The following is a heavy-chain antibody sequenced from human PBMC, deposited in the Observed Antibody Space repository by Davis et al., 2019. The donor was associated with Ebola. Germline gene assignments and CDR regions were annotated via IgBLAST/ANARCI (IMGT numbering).Heavy chain of an antibody. CDR1: GFTFSSYW. CDR3: ARVDQIQLWPDKFDY. V-gene: IGHV3-74*01. CDR2: INSDGSST. J-gene: IGHJ4*02. D-gene: IGHD5-18*01. Sequence: HTGGSLRLSCAASGFTFSSYWMHWVRQAPGKGLVWVSRINSDGSSTSYADSVKGRFTISRDNAKNTLYLQMNSLRAEDTAVYYCARVDQIQLWPDKFDYWGQGTLVTVSS.